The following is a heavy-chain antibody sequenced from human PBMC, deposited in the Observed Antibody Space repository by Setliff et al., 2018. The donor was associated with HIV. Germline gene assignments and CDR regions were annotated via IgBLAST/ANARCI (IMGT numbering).Heavy chain of an antibody. CDR3: VHSLLGAPMVAY. V-gene: IGHV4-38-2*01. CDR2: AYHSRRT. D-gene: IGHD3-16*01. Sequence: SETLSLTCAVSGYSITSGYSWGWIRQSPGKGLAWIGNAYHSRRTYYNPSLKSRVAMSMDTSKNQFSLRLNSVTAADTAMYYCVHSLLGAPMVAYWGQGTLVTVSS. CDR1: GYSITSGYS. J-gene: IGHJ4*02.